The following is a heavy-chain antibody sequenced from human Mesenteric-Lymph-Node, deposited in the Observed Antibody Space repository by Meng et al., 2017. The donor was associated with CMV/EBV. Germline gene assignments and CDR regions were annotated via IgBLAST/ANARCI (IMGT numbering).Heavy chain of an antibody. V-gene: IGHV3-21*01. CDR3: ARVYSSGTGGDY. CDR1: GFDITTYT. Sequence: GESLKISCVASGFDITTYTMNWVRQAPGKGLEWVSSISGSSADIYYTDSVKGRFTISRDNAKNSLYLQMNSLRAEDTAVYYCARVYSSGTGGDYWGQGTLVTVSS. J-gene: IGHJ4*02. CDR2: ISGSSADI. D-gene: IGHD6-19*01.